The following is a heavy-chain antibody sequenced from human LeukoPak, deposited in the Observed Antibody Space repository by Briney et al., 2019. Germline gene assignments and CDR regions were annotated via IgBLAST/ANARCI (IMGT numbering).Heavy chain of an antibody. CDR1: GGSVTYTNYY. V-gene: IGHV4-39*07. J-gene: IGHJ4*02. D-gene: IGHD3-22*01. CDR3: ARDPHMYYYDSSGPPN. Sequence: PSETLSLTCTVSGGSVTYTNYYWGWIRQPPGKGLQWIVVIYYNGKTYYNPSLKSRVTVAVDTSKNLFSLKLSSVTAADTAVYYCARDPHMYYYDSSGPPNWGQGTLVIVSS. CDR2: IYYNGKT.